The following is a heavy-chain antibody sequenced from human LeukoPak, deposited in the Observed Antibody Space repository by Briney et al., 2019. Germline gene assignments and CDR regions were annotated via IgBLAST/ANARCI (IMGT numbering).Heavy chain of an antibody. Sequence: SETLSLTCAVYGGSFSGYYWSWIRQPPGKGLEWIGEINHSGSTNYNPSLKSRVTISVDTSKNQFSLKLSSVAAADTAVYYCGRPLSYYSDSSGDNAFDIWGQGTMVTVSS. D-gene: IGHD3-22*01. CDR1: GGSFSGYY. CDR3: GRPLSYYSDSSGDNAFDI. CDR2: INHSGST. V-gene: IGHV4-34*01. J-gene: IGHJ3*02.